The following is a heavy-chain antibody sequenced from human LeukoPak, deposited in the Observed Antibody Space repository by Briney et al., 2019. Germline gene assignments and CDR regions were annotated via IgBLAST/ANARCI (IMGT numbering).Heavy chain of an antibody. Sequence: GGSLRLSCAASGFTFSSYGMHWVRQAPGKGLEWVAVISYDGSNKYYADSVKGRFTISRDNSKNTLYLQMSSLRAEDTAVYYCAKSKGTTGTTGVDYWGQGTLVTVSS. D-gene: IGHD1-1*01. V-gene: IGHV3-30*18. CDR3: AKSKGTTGTTGVDY. J-gene: IGHJ4*02. CDR1: GFTFSSYG. CDR2: ISYDGSNK.